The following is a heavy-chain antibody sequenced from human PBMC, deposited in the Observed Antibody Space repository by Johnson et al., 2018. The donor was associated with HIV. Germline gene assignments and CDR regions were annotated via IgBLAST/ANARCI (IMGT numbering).Heavy chain of an antibody. J-gene: IGHJ3*02. CDR2: IHNDGRRT. CDR1: EFTFSYYW. D-gene: IGHD3-10*01. CDR3: ARAPEVRGVDAFDI. V-gene: IGHV3-74*01. Sequence: VQLVESGGGLIQPGGSLTLSCEGSEFTFSYYWMHWVRQAPGKGPVWVSHIHNDGRRTTYADSVKGRFTISRDNSKNSLYLQMNILRAEDTAVYYCARAPEVRGVDAFDIWGQGTMVTVSS.